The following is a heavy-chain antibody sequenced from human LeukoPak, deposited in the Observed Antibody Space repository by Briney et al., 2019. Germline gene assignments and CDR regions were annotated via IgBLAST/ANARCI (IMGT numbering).Heavy chain of an antibody. Sequence: ASVKVSCKASGYTFTGNGITWVRQAPGQGLEWMGWINAYNGNTVYAQMFEGRVTLITDTSTTTAYMELTNLRSEDTAVYYCARVTTVTTRGEYYFDYWGQGTLVTVSS. V-gene: IGHV1-18*01. CDR1: GYTFTGNG. CDR2: INAYNGNT. D-gene: IGHD4-17*01. CDR3: ARVTTVTTRGEYYFDY. J-gene: IGHJ4*02.